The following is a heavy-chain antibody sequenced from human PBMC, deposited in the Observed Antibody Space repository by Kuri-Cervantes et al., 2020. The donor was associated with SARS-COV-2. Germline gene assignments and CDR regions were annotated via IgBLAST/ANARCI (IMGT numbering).Heavy chain of an antibody. CDR1: GFTFSSYD. CDR3: ARDGQYYYDSSGYYSDWYFDL. D-gene: IGHD3-22*01. CDR2: IGTAGDA. Sequence: GESLKISCAASGFTFSSYDMHWVRQATGKGLEWVSAIGTAGDAYYPGSVKDRFTISRENAKNSLYLQMNSLRAGDTAVYYCARDGQYYYDSSGYYSDWYFDLWGRGTLVTVSS. V-gene: IGHV3-13*04. J-gene: IGHJ2*01.